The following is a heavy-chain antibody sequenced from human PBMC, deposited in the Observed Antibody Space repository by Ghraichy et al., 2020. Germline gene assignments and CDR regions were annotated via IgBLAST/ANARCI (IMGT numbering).Heavy chain of an antibody. CDR2: ISSYT. Sequence: ASVKVSCRTSGYTFLSYGINWVRQAPGQGLEWVGWISSYTRYAQKFQGRVTMSTDTSTSTVYMEMRSLTSDDTAVYYCARDTEETRKLWDHVAFDIWGQGTMVSVSS. D-gene: IGHD4-23*01. V-gene: IGHV1-18*01. CDR3: ARDTEETRKLWDHVAFDI. J-gene: IGHJ3*02. CDR1: GYTFLSYG.